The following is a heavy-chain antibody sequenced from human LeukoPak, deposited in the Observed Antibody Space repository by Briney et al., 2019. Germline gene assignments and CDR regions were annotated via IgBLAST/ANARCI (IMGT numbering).Heavy chain of an antibody. V-gene: IGHV1-69*06. D-gene: IGHD3-9*01. CDR1: GGTFSSYA. Sequence: SVKVSCKASGGTFSSYAISWVRQAPGQGLEWMGGIIPIFGTANYAQKFQGRVTITADKSTSTAYTELSSLRSEDTAVYYCARDRILTGYYILVPYYFDYWGQGTLVTVSS. CDR2: IIPIFGTA. CDR3: ARDRILTGYYILVPYYFDY. J-gene: IGHJ4*02.